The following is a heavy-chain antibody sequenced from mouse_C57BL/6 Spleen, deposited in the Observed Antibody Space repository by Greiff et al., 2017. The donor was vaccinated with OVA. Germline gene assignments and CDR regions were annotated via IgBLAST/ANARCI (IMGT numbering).Heavy chain of an antibody. J-gene: IGHJ2*01. CDR3: ARELGTGISDY. Sequence: EVMLVESGEGLVKPGGSLKLSFAASGFTFSSYAMSWVRQTPEKRLEWVAYISSGGDSIYYADTVKGRFTLSRDNARNTLYLQLSSLKSEDTAMYYCARELGTGISDYWGQGTTLTVSS. CDR1: GFTFSSYA. V-gene: IGHV5S21*01. D-gene: IGHD4-1*01. CDR2: ISSGGDSI.